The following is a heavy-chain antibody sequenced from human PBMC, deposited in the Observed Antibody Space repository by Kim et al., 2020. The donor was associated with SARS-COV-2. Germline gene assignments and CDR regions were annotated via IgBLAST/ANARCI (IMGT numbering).Heavy chain of an antibody. D-gene: IGHD1-1*01. V-gene: IGHV4-39*01. CDR1: GGSISTSRNY. CDR3: ARQGGANEYNYDMAI. J-gene: IGHJ6*01. Sequence: SETLSLTCTVSGGSISTSRNYWGWIRQPPGKGLEWIGAIYYSGSTYYNPSLKSRVSISVDTSKNQFSLNLRSVTAADTALYYCARQGGANEYNYDMAIWG. CDR2: IYYSGST.